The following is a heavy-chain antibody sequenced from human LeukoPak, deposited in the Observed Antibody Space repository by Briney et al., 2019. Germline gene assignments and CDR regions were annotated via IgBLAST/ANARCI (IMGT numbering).Heavy chain of an antibody. D-gene: IGHD2-2*01. Sequence: SETLSLTCTVSGGSISSYYWSWIRQPPGKGLEWIGYIYYSGSTNYNPSLKSRVTISVDTSKNQFSLKLSSVTAADTAVYYCARRGYCSSTSCYAGGYGMDVWGQGTTVIVSS. CDR1: GGSISSYY. CDR3: ARRGYCSSTSCYAGGYGMDV. V-gene: IGHV4-59*08. J-gene: IGHJ6*02. CDR2: IYYSGST.